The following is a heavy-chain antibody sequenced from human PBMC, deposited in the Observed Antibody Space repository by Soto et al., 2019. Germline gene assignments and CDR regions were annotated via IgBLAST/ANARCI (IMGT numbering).Heavy chain of an antibody. CDR2: ISGFNGNT. CDR1: GYSFTNYG. J-gene: IGHJ6*03. Sequence: QDQLVQSGAEVKKPGASVTVSCKASGYSFTNYGITWVRQAPGQGLEGMGWISGFNGNTHYAQKLQGRVTMNTDASANAAYMELRSLRADDTAVYYCARDRGVAPAVGANTHCYYDLDVWGKGTTVTVSS. CDR3: ARDRGVAPAVGANTHCYYDLDV. D-gene: IGHD1-26*01. V-gene: IGHV1-18*01.